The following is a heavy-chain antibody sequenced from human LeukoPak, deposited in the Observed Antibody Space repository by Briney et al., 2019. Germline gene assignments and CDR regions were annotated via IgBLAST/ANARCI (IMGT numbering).Heavy chain of an antibody. Sequence: ASVKVSCKASGYTFTSYAMNWVRQAPGQGLEWMGWINTNTGNPTYAQGFTGRFVFSLDTSVSTAYLQMNSLRAEDTAVYYCARDSTAWYDSSGYYPIPLDYWGQGTLVTVSS. CDR1: GYTFTSYA. D-gene: IGHD3-22*01. V-gene: IGHV7-4-1*02. J-gene: IGHJ4*02. CDR2: INTNTGNP. CDR3: ARDSTAWYDSSGYYPIPLDY.